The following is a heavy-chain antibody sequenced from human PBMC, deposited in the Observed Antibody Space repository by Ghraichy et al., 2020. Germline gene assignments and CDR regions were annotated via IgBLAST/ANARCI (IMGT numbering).Heavy chain of an antibody. Sequence: SQTLSLTCTVSGGSISSYYWSWIRQPPGKGLEWIGYIYYSGSTNYNPSLKSRVTISVDTSKNQFSLKLSSVTAADTAVYYCAGSERLWPHFDYWGQGTLVTVSS. CDR3: AGSERLWPHFDY. CDR2: IYYSGST. J-gene: IGHJ4*02. CDR1: GGSISSYY. V-gene: IGHV4-59*01. D-gene: IGHD2/OR15-2a*01.